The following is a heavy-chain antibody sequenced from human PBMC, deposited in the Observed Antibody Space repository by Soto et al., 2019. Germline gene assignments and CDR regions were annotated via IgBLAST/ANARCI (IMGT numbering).Heavy chain of an antibody. CDR2: VNPILSMS. Sequence: QVQLVQSGAEVKRPGSSVKVSCKTSGDTFSFYSINWVRQAPGLGLEWMGRVNPILSMSNYAQRFQGRVTMTADKSTSTAYMELRSPRSEDTAIYYCASSYGSGYRAFDYWGQGALVTVSS. CDR1: GDTFSFYS. V-gene: IGHV1-69*02. D-gene: IGHD3-10*01. CDR3: ASSYGSGYRAFDY. J-gene: IGHJ4*02.